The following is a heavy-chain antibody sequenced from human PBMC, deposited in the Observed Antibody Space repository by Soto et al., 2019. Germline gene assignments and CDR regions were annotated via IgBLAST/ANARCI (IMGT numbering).Heavy chain of an antibody. CDR3: ARGIAAGVDC. V-gene: IGHV1-8*01. CDR2: MNPNNGNT. D-gene: IGHD6-13*01. Sequence: QVQLVQSGAEVKNPGASVKVSCKTSGYPFTSLDVNWVRQASGQGLEWMGWMNPNNGNTGYAQRFQGRVTMTRDTSISTAYMELNSLTSEDTAVYYCARGIAAGVDCWGQGTLVTVSS. J-gene: IGHJ1*01. CDR1: GYPFTSLD.